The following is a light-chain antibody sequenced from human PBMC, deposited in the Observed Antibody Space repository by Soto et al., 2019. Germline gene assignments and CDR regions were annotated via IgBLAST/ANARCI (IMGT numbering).Light chain of an antibody. CDR2: GAS. Sequence: EIVLTQSPGTLSSSPGERATLSCRASQSVSSNYLAWYQRKPGQAPRLLIYGASNRATDIPSRFIGSGSGTDFTLTITRLEPDDFAMYYCQQYGGSPPTFGQGTKVEIK. CDR1: QSVSSNY. V-gene: IGKV3-20*01. CDR3: QQYGGSPPT. J-gene: IGKJ1*01.